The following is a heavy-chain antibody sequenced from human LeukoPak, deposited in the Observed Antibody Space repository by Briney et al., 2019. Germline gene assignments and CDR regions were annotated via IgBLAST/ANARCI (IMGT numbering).Heavy chain of an antibody. CDR2: VYNTGST. V-gene: IGHV4-59*01. CDR1: GGSISTYY. D-gene: IGHD5-12*01. J-gene: IGHJ4*02. CDR3: ARAAGDSGYGRYFDY. Sequence: SETLSLTCTVSGGSISTYYWSWIRQPPGKGLEWIGNVYNTGSTNYNPSLESRVTISVDTSKNHFSLRLSSVTAADTAVYYCARAAGDSGYGRYFDYWGQGTLVTVSS.